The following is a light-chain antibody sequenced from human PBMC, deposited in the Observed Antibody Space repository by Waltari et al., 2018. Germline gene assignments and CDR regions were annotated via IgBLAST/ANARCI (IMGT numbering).Light chain of an antibody. J-gene: IGLJ2*01. CDR2: AVS. V-gene: IGLV2-14*03. CDR1: SSDVGGYNS. CDR3: SAYPRSSTYGV. Sequence: QSALPQPAHVSGSPGQSTTISCTGTSSDVGGYNSVSWYQQHPGKAPKHMICAVSTRPVGVPNRFSGSKSANTASLTISGVQAEDEADYYYSAYPRSSTYGVFGGGTKLTVL.